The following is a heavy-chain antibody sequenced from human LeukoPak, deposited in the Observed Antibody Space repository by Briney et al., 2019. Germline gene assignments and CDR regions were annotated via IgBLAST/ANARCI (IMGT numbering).Heavy chain of an antibody. CDR2: ISPTGSTT. CDR3: ARGPNSNWSGLDF. J-gene: IGHJ4*02. D-gene: IGHD6-6*01. Sequence: GGSLRLSCIASGFSFSGHWMHWARQLPGKGLVWVSRISPTGSTTSYADSVKGRFTASRDNAKNTLYLQVNNLRAEDTAVYYCARGPNSNWSGLDFWGQGTLLTVSS. CDR1: GFSFSGHW. V-gene: IGHV3-74*01.